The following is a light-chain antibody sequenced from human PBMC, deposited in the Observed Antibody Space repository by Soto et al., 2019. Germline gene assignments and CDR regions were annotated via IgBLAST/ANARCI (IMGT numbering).Light chain of an antibody. Sequence: EIVMTQSPATLSVSPGGRATLSCRASQSVSSNLAWYQQRPGQAPRLLMYGSSDRATGIPARFSGSGSGTEFTLTISSLQSEDFALYYCHQYNSWPPGTFGQGTKVDNK. J-gene: IGKJ2*01. CDR3: HQYNSWPPGT. CDR1: QSVSSN. CDR2: GSS. V-gene: IGKV3-15*01.